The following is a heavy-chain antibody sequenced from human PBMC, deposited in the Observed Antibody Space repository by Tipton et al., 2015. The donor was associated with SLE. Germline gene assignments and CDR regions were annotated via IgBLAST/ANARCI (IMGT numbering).Heavy chain of an antibody. V-gene: IGHV4-4*02. D-gene: IGHD6-13*01. CDR1: GASISSSYW. CDR2: ISPSGSI. CDR3: ASWYSSSWYYFDY. Sequence: TLSLTCAVSGASISSSYWWSWVRQPPGKGLEWIGEISPSGSINYNPSLKSRVTISVDTSKNQFSLNVSSVTAADTAVYYCASWYSSSWYYFDYWGQGTLVTVSS. J-gene: IGHJ4*02.